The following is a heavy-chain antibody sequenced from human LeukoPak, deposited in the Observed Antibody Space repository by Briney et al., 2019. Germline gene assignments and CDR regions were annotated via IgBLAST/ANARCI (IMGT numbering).Heavy chain of an antibody. V-gene: IGHV1-2*02. D-gene: IGHD2-2*01. Sequence: GGSVKVSCKASGYTFTGYYMHGVRQAPGQGLERMWWINPKSGGTNSAQTSQGRVPMTRDTSITTAYMELSRRRADDTAVYYCGRGLYCSSTSCPPDYWGQGTLVTVSS. CDR2: INPKSGGT. CDR1: GYTFTGYY. CDR3: GRGLYCSSTSCPPDY. J-gene: IGHJ4*02.